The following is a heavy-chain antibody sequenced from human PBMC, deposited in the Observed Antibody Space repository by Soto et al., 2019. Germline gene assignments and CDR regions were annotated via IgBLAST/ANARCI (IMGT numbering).Heavy chain of an antibody. V-gene: IGHV4-30-4*01. Sequence: SETLSLTCTVSGGSISSGDYYWSWIRQPPGKGLEWIGYIYYSGSTYYNPSLKSRVTISVDTSKNQFSLKLSSVTAADTAVYYCASSIVRGVNHDGMDVWGQGTTVTAP. CDR3: ASSIVRGVNHDGMDV. J-gene: IGHJ6*02. D-gene: IGHD3-10*01. CDR1: GGSISSGDYY. CDR2: IYYSGST.